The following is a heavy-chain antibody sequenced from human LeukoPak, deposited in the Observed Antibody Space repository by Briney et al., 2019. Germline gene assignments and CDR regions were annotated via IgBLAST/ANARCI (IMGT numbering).Heavy chain of an antibody. V-gene: IGHV3-9*01. CDR3: ARAETGAVYDAFDI. CDR2: ISWNSGSI. D-gene: IGHD2-8*02. CDR1: GFTFDDYA. Sequence: PGGSLRLSCAASGFTFDDYAMHWVRQAPGKGLEWVSGISWNSGSIGYADSVKGRFTISRDNAKNSLYLQMNSLRAEDTAVYYCARAETGAVYDAFDIWGQGTMVTVSS. J-gene: IGHJ3*02.